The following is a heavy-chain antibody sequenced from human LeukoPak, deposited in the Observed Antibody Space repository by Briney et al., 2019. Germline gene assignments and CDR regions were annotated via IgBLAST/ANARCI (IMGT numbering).Heavy chain of an antibody. D-gene: IGHD2-8*01. CDR1: GYTFTGYY. CDR2: INPNSGGT. CDR3: ARETVYCTNGVCSENWFDP. V-gene: IGHV1-2*02. Sequence: ASVKVSCKASGYTFTGYYMHWVRQAPGQGLEWMGWINPNSGGTNYAQKFQGRVTMTRDTSISTAYMELSRLRSDDTAVYYCARETVYCTNGVCSENWFDPWGQGTLVTVPS. J-gene: IGHJ5*02.